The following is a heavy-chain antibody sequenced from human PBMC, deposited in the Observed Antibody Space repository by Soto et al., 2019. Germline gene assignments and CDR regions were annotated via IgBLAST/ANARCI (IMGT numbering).Heavy chain of an antibody. V-gene: IGHV3-7*01. Sequence: GGSLGLCCASSGVTFSSYWMSGVRQAPGKGLEWVANIKQDGSEKYYVGSVKGRFTISRDNAKNSLYLQMNSLRAEDTAVYYCARLGWYGSGSYSHWGQGTLVTVSS. CDR1: GVTFSSYW. J-gene: IGHJ4*02. CDR3: ARLGWYGSGSYSH. D-gene: IGHD3-10*01. CDR2: IKQDGSEK.